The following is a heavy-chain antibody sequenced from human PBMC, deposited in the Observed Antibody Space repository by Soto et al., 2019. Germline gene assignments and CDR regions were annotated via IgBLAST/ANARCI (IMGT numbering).Heavy chain of an antibody. CDR1: GFSFSNYG. Sequence: QVHLVESGGGVVQPGRSLRLSCEGSGFSFSNYGIHWVRQAPCKGLELVAVISHDGNSHHLADSVRGRFTISRDKSKNPVFLHMTSLRREDSAVYHCVKAQERSAQYFAVVITAFDFWGQVTMVTVSS. CDR2: ISHDGNSH. CDR3: VKAQERSAQYFAVVITAFDF. V-gene: IGHV3-30*18. D-gene: IGHD3-22*01. J-gene: IGHJ3*01.